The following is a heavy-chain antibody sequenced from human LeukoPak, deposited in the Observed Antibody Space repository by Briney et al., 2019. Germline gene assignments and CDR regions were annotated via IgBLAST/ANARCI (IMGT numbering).Heavy chain of an antibody. CDR3: AKLSYLAPSVGY. D-gene: IGHD3-16*01. J-gene: IGHJ4*02. V-gene: IGHV3-23*01. CDR2: VSGSGGTT. Sequence: SGGSLRLSCAASGFTFSSYAMSWVRQTPGKGLEWVSSVSGSGGTTHHADSVKGRFTISRDNSKNTLYLQMNSLRAEDTAVYYCAKLSYLAPSVGYWGQGTLVTVSS. CDR1: GFTFSSYA.